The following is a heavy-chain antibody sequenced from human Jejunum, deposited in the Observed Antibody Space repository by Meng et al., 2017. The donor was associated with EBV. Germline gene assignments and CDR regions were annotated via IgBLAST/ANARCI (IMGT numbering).Heavy chain of an antibody. Sequence: VQLLESGGGLVQPGXXXXLSCAASGFTFSNFAMSWVRKAPGKGQEWVSSIGNGGDTTYYEDSVKGRFTISRDNSKTTQYLQMNNLRAEDTAVYYCAKPVYYSGSPDYWGQGTLVTVSS. J-gene: IGHJ4*02. D-gene: IGHD3-10*01. CDR1: GFTFSNFA. V-gene: IGHV3-23*01. CDR3: AKPVYYSGSPDY. CDR2: IGNGGDTT.